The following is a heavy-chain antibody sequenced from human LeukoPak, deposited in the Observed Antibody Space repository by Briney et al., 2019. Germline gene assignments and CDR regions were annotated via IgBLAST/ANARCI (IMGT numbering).Heavy chain of an antibody. V-gene: IGHV3-72*01. CDR2: SRNRANGYTT. Sequence: PGGSLRVSCAASGFSVSDYYMDWVRQPPGKGLEWIGRSRNRANGYTTEYVASVQGRFIVSVDDSKNSVHLQMNSLKTEDTAVYYCARDDLSAEDAFDIWGQGTMVTVSS. J-gene: IGHJ3*02. CDR1: GFSVSDYY. D-gene: IGHD3-3*01. CDR3: ARDDLSAEDAFDI.